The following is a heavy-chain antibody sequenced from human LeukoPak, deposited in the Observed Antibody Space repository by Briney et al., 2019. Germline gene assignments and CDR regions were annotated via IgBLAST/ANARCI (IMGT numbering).Heavy chain of an antibody. CDR1: GYSFTSYW. D-gene: IGHD6-6*01. CDR2: IDPGDSYT. V-gene: IGHV5-10-1*01. J-gene: IGHJ4*02. Sequence: GESLKISCKGSGYSFTSYWITWVRQMPGKGLEWMGRIDPGDSYTKYSPSFQGHVSISADKSISTAYLQWSSLTASDAATYYCARDANLKYLDNWGQGTLVTVSS. CDR3: ARDANLKYLDN.